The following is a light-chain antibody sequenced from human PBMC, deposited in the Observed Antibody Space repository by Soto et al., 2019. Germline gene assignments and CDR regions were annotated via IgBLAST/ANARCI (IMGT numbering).Light chain of an antibody. CDR2: ATS. V-gene: IGKV1-5*01. CDR3: QQYNNRRRT. J-gene: IGKJ1*01. Sequence: DIQWTHSPSTLPAXXGDGVTITCRASQSLNNRLAWYQQKPGKAPKLLIYATSSLQSGVPSRFSGSGSGTEFTLTISSLQPDDFATYYCQQYNNRRRTFGQGTKVDI. CDR1: QSLNNR.